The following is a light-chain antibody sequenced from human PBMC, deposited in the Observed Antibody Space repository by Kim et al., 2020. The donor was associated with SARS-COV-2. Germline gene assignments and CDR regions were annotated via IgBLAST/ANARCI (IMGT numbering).Light chain of an antibody. CDR2: ETS. V-gene: IGKV3-20*01. CDR3: QQSGTLPQT. Sequence: SSVETGIIACRDRKGGNNRHLAWYQHKPGQAPRLLIYETSIRASGIPYRFSGSGSGTDFTLTISRLQPGDFAMYYCQQSGTLPQTFGQGTKVDIK. CDR1: KGGNNRH. J-gene: IGKJ1*01.